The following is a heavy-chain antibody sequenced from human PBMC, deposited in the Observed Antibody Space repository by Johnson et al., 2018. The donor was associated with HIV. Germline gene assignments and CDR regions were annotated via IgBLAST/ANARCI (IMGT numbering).Heavy chain of an antibody. CDR3: AKGGIATRFFDS. D-gene: IGHD6-6*01. CDR2: IYSGGST. Sequence: VQLVESGGGLVQPGRSLRLSCAASGFTVSRNYMNWVRQAPGKGLEWVSVIYSGGSTYYADSVKGRFTISRDSSKNTLYLQMNSLRAEDTALYYCAKGGIATRFFDSWGQGTMVTVSS. V-gene: IGHV3-66*02. J-gene: IGHJ3*02. CDR1: GFTVSRNY.